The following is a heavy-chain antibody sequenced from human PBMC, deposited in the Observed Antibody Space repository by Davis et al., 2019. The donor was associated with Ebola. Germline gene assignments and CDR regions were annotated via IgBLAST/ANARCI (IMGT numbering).Heavy chain of an antibody. CDR2: INTRETIV. V-gene: IGHV3-48*03. CDR3: VPGTWI. J-gene: IGHJ4*02. CDR1: GFTLSNYE. D-gene: IGHD5-18*01. Sequence: GESLKIPCEASGFTLSNYELNWVRQAPGKGLEWVAFINTRETIVHHADSVKGRFTISRDNTKNSLYLQMDTLRVEDTAIYYCVPGTWIRGQGTLVTVSS.